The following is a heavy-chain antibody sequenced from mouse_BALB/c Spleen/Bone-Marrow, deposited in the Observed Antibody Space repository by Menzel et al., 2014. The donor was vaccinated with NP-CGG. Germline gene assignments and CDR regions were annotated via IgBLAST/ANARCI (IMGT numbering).Heavy chain of an antibody. CDR3: ARDSFLITRALNY. J-gene: IGHJ4*01. V-gene: IGHV2-6-7*01. Sequence: QVQLQQSGPGLVAPSQSLSITCTVSGFSLTGYGVSWVRQPPGKGLEWLGMIWRDGSTDYNSALKSRLSISKDNSKSQVFLKMNSLQTDDTARYYCARDSFLITRALNYWGQGTSVTVSS. D-gene: IGHD2-4*01. CDR1: GFSLTGYG. CDR2: IWRDGST.